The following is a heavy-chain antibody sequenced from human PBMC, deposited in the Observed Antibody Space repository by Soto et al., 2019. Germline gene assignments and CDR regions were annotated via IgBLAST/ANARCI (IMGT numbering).Heavy chain of an antibody. CDR2: IYHSGST. J-gene: IGHJ4*02. V-gene: IGHV4-4*02. D-gene: IGHD3-16*01. CDR1: GGSISSSNW. CDR3: AREMGEGQLDRYYFDY. Sequence: SETLSLTCAVSGGSISSSNWWSWVRQPPGKGLEWIGEIYHSGSTNYNPSLKSRVTISVDESKNQFSLKLSSVTAADTAVYYCAREMGEGQLDRYYFDYWGQGALVTVSS.